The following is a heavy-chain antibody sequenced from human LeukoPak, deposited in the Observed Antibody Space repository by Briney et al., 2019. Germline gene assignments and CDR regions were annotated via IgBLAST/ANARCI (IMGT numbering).Heavy chain of an antibody. D-gene: IGHD5-24*01. V-gene: IGHV3-7*01. J-gene: IGHJ2*01. CDR3: ARARGDGYQCYFDL. CDR1: GFTFSSYW. Sequence: PGGSLRLSCAASGFTFSSYWMNWVRQAPGKGLDWVANIKQDGSEKNYVDYVKGRFTISRDNAKNSLDLQMNSLRAEDTAMYYCARARGDGYQCYFDLWGRGTLVTVSS. CDR2: IKQDGSEK.